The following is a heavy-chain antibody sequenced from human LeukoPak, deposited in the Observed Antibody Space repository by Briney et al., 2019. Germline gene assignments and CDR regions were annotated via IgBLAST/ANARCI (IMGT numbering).Heavy chain of an antibody. CDR1: GFTFSSYW. CDR2: IQQDGSEK. V-gene: IGHV3-7*05. CDR3: ARDSPGSSRFYHYYGLDV. J-gene: IGHJ6*01. D-gene: IGHD6-6*01. Sequence: PGGSLRLSCAASGFTFSSYWMSWVRQAPGKGLEWMANIQQDGSEKYYVDSVKGRFTIYRDNAKNSLYLQMNRLRAEDTAVYYCARDSPGSSRFYHYYGLDVWGQGTTVTVSS.